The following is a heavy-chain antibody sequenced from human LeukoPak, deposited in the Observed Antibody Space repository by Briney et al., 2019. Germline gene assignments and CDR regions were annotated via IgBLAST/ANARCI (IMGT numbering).Heavy chain of an antibody. J-gene: IGHJ5*02. V-gene: IGHV1-69*05. CDR3: ARDLGPRGYCSSTSCLPAFDP. CDR2: IIPIFGTA. Sequence: SVKVSCKASGGTFSSYAISWVRQAPGQGLEWMGGIIPIFGTADYAQKFQGRVTITTDESTSTAYMELSSLRSEDTAVYYCARDLGPRGYCSSTSCLPAFDPWGQGTLVTVSS. CDR1: GGTFSSYA. D-gene: IGHD2-2*01.